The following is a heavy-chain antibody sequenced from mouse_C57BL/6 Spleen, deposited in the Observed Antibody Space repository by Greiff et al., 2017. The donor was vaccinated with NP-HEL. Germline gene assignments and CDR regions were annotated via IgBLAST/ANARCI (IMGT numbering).Heavy chain of an antibody. CDR2: IYPGDGDT. Sequence: VKLVESGAELVKPGASVKISCKASGYAFSSYWMNWVKQRPGKGLEWIGQIYPGDGDTNYNGKFKGKATLTADKSSSTAYMQLSSLTSEDSAVYFCAREGDYYGSSYRYFDVWGTGTTVTVSS. CDR1: GYAFSSYW. D-gene: IGHD1-1*01. V-gene: IGHV1-80*01. CDR3: AREGDYYGSSYRYFDV. J-gene: IGHJ1*03.